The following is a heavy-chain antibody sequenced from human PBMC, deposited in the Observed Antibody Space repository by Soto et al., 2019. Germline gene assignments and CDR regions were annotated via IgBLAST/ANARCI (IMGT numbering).Heavy chain of an antibody. CDR3: ARDRSSTVAGTFDY. Sequence: ASVKVSCKASGGTFSSYAISWVRQAPGQGLEWMGGIIPIFGTANYAQTFQGRVTITPDESTSTAYMELSSLRSEDTDVYYCARDRSSTVAGTFDYWGQGTLVTVSS. D-gene: IGHD6-19*01. V-gene: IGHV1-69*13. CDR1: GGTFSSYA. CDR2: IIPIFGTA. J-gene: IGHJ4*02.